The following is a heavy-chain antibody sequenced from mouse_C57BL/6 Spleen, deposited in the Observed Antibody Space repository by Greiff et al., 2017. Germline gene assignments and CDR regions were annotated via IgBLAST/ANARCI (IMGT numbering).Heavy chain of an antibody. V-gene: IGHV1-63*01. CDR2: IYPGGGYT. Sequence: QVQLQQSGAELVRPGTSVKMSCKASGYTFTNYWIGWAKQRPGHGLEWIGDIYPGGGYTNYNEKFKGKATLTADKSSSTAYMQFSSLTSEDSAIYYCATTGTDYAMDYWGQGTSVTVSS. CDR3: ATTGTDYAMDY. J-gene: IGHJ4*01. D-gene: IGHD4-1*02. CDR1: GYTFTNYW.